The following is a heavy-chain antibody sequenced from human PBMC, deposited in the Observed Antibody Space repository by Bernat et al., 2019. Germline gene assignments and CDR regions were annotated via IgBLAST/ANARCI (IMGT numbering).Heavy chain of an antibody. CDR3: ARVVTTYWHSDL. CDR1: GGSFSSYY. D-gene: IGHD4-17*01. V-gene: IGHV4-59*01. CDR2: FYYTGST. Sequence: QMQLQESGPGLGKPSGTLSLTCTVSGGSFSSYYWNWIRQPPGKGLEWIGHFYYTGSTNYNPPLKSRVTISIDTSNNQVSLKLTSVTAADTAVYYCARVVTTYWHSDLWGRGTLVTVSS. J-gene: IGHJ2*01.